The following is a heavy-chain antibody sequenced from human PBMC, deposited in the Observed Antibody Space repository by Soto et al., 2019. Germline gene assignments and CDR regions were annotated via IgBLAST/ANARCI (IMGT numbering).Heavy chain of an antibody. CDR1: GFTFTSDS. J-gene: IGHJ4*02. D-gene: IGHD6-19*01. CDR2: ISSHGRDI. CDR3: ARGGALAGKLDL. Sequence: EVQLVESGGGLVKPGGSVRLACEASGFTFTSDSMTWVRQAPGKGLEWVSSISSHGRDIFYADSVKGRFTISMDNAKDSLPLKMNSLTGEDSAVYYCARGGALAGKLDLWGQGTLVTVSS. V-gene: IGHV3-21*06.